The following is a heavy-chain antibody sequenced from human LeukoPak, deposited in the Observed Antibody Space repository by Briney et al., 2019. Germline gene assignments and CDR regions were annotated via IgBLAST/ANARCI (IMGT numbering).Heavy chain of an antibody. D-gene: IGHD3-22*01. J-gene: IGHJ4*02. CDR3: AKEGGVYYYDSSGYPDY. CDR1: GFTFSSYG. Sequence: GESLKISCAASGFTFSSYGMHWVRQAPGKGLEWVAFIRYDGSNKYYADSVKGRFTISRDNSKNTLYLQMNSLRAEDTAVYYCAKEGGVYYYDSSGYPDYWGQGTLVTVSS. V-gene: IGHV3-30*02. CDR2: IRYDGSNK.